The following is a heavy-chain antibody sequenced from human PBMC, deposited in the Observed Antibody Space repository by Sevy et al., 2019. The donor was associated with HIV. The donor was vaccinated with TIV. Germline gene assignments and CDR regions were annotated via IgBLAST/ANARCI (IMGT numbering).Heavy chain of an antibody. CDR2: IYSGGNT. D-gene: IGHD2-15*01. CDR3: ATTSTPLYYYALDV. Sequence: GGSLRLSCAASEFTVSSKYMSWVRQAPGKGLEWVSVIYSGGNTYYADSVKGRFTISGDITKNTLYLQMNSLRAEDTAIYYCATTSTPLYYYALDVWGQGTTVTVSS. V-gene: IGHV3-53*03. J-gene: IGHJ6*02. CDR1: EFTVSSKY.